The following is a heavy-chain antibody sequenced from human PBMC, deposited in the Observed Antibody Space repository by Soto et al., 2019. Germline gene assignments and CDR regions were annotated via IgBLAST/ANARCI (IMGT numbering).Heavy chain of an antibody. D-gene: IGHD5-12*01. CDR1: GGSINNHY. J-gene: IGHJ4*02. CDR2: MYYIGTT. CDR3: AGSSGYDLGEIDY. V-gene: IGHV4-59*08. Sequence: SETLSLTCTVSGGSINNHYWSWIRQPPGKGLEWIGYMYYIGTTNYNPSLKSRVTISVDTSKNQFSLKLSSVTAADTAVYYCAGSSGYDLGEIDYWGQGTLVTVSS.